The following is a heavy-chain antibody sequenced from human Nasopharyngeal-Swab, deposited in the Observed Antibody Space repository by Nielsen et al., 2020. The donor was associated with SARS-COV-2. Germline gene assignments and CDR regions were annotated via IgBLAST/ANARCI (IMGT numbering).Heavy chain of an antibody. CDR2: IYYSGST. D-gene: IGHD2-21*01. CDR3: ARHVALAGWAFDI. J-gene: IGHJ3*02. CDR1: GGSISSSSYY. Sequence: SETLSLTCTVSGGSISSSSYYWGWIRQPPGKGLEWIGSIYYSGSTYYNPSLKSRVTISVDMSKNQFSLKLSSVTAADTAVYYCARHVALAGWAFDIWGQGTMVTVSS. V-gene: IGHV4-39*01.